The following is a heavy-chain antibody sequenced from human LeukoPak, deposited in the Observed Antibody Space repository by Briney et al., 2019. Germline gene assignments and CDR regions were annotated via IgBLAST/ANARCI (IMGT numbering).Heavy chain of an antibody. CDR1: GFTFSSYW. CDR3: AKGGSSGWYEDYFDY. CDR2: IKQDGIEK. D-gene: IGHD6-19*01. J-gene: IGHJ4*02. V-gene: IGHV3-7*01. Sequence: QSGGSLRLSCAASGFTFSSYWMSWVRQAPGKGLEWVANIKQDGIEKYYVDSVKGRFTISRDNAKNSLYLQMNSLRAEDTAVYYCAKGGSSGWYEDYFDYWGQGTLVTVSS.